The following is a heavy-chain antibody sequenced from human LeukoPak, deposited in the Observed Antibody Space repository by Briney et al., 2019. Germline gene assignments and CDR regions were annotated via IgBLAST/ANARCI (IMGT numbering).Heavy chain of an antibody. V-gene: IGHV3-30*02. Sequence: QPGGSLRLSCAASGFTFSSYGMHWVRQAPGKGLEWVAFIRYDGSNKYYADSVKGRFTISRDNSRNTLYLQMNSLRAEDTAVYYCAKEYCSGGSCLNYWGQGTWSPSPQ. CDR3: AKEYCSGGSCLNY. J-gene: IGHJ4*02. CDR1: GFTFSSYG. CDR2: IRYDGSNK. D-gene: IGHD2-15*01.